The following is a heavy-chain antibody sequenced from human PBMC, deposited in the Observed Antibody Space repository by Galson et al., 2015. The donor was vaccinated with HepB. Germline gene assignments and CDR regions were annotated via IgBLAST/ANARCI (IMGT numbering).Heavy chain of an antibody. V-gene: IGHV3-48*02. J-gene: IGHJ2*01. Sequence: SLRLSCAASGFTFSSYTMHWVRQAPGKGLESVSYISSTGTTMYFADSAKGRFTISRDNAQNSLYLQMNSLRDEDTAVYYCARVYFGLGSSSAYWYFDLWGRGALVTVSS. CDR2: ISSTGTTM. CDR1: GFTFSSYT. CDR3: ARVYFGLGSSSAYWYFDL. D-gene: IGHD3-10*01.